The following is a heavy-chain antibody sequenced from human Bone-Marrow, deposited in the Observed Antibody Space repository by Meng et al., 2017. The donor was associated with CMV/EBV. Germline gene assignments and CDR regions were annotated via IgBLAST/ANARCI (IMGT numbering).Heavy chain of an antibody. Sequence: WAVYGGSFGGCYGSWGRQPPGKRLGWIGEINHGGSTKSDPSIKSGGTIAVDTSKSQFSLKLSSVTAADTAVYYYAGLVGATLDFDYWGQGTLVTVSS. CDR2: INHGGST. D-gene: IGHD1-26*01. J-gene: IGHJ4*02. CDR1: GGSFGGCY. V-gene: IGHV4-34*01. CDR3: AGLVGATLDFDY.